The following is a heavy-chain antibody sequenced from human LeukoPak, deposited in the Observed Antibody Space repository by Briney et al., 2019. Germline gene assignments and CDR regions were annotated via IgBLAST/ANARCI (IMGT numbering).Heavy chain of an antibody. Sequence: GGSLRLSCAASGFTFSSYAMNWVRQAPGKGLEWVSYISTSSSTIYYADSVKGRFTISRDNAKNSLYLQMNSLRDEDTAVYYCARDYRSSSGWTVDYWGQGTLVTVSS. CDR1: GFTFSSYA. V-gene: IGHV3-48*02. J-gene: IGHJ4*02. D-gene: IGHD6-19*01. CDR3: ARDYRSSSGWTVDY. CDR2: ISTSSSTI.